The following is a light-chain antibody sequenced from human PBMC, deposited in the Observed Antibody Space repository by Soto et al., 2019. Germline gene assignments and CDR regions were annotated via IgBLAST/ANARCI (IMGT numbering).Light chain of an antibody. Sequence: DIQMTQSPSSVSASVGDRVTITCRASQVISNWLAWYQQIPGKAPKLLIYSASTLQSGVPSRFSGSGSGTDFTLTISSLQPADFATYYCQQANSLPYTFGQGTKLEIK. J-gene: IGKJ2*01. CDR2: SAS. V-gene: IGKV1-12*01. CDR3: QQANSLPYT. CDR1: QVISNW.